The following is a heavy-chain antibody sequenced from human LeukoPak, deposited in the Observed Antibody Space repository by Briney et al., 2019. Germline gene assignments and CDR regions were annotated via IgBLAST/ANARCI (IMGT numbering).Heavy chain of an antibody. Sequence: SETLSLTCTVSGGSISSYYWSWIRQPPGKGLEWIGYIYYSGSTNYNPSLKSRVTISVDTSKNQFSLKLSSVTAADTAVYYCARRRPLVPYYYYYYMDVWGKGTTVTVSS. CDR1: GGSISSYY. CDR2: IYYSGST. D-gene: IGHD3-9*01. CDR3: ARRRPLVPYYYYYYMDV. J-gene: IGHJ6*03. V-gene: IGHV4-59*01.